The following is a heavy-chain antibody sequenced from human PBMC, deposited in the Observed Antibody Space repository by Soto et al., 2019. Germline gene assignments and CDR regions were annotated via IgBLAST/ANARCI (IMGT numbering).Heavy chain of an antibody. V-gene: IGHV3-74*01. CDR1: GFTFSSYW. Sequence: EVQLVESGGGLVQPGGSLRLSCAASGFTFSSYWMHWVRQAPGKGLVWVSRINSDGSSTSYADSVKGRFTISRDNAKNTLYLQMNNLRAEDTAVYYCARDEGSSSWYGPTYYYYGMDVWGQGTTVTVSS. CDR2: INSDGSST. J-gene: IGHJ6*02. D-gene: IGHD6-13*01. CDR3: ARDEGSSSWYGPTYYYYGMDV.